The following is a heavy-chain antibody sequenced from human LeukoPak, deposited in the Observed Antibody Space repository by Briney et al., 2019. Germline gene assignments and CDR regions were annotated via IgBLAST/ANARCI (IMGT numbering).Heavy chain of an antibody. J-gene: IGHJ6*02. CDR3: ARDRDYWGYGGMDV. CDR2: IAYDGSNE. D-gene: IGHD5-12*01. CDR1: GFNFNNFA. V-gene: IGHV3-30*03. Sequence: GGSRRLSCEASGFNFNNFAFHWVRQTPGRGLECVAVIAYDGSNEYYADSVKGRFTFSRDNSKNTVYLQMNNVRPEDTAVYFCARDRDYWGYGGMDVWGRGTTVIVSS.